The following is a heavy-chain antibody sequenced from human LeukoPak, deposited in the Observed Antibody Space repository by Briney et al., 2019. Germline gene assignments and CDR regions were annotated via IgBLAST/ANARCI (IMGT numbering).Heavy chain of an antibody. CDR1: GFTVSSNY. CDR3: AGESPSGYYIDY. Sequence: GGSLRLSCAASGFTVSSNYMSWVRQAPGKGLEWVSVIYSGGSTYYADSVKGRFTISRDNSKNTLYLRMNSLRAEDTAVYYCAGESPSGYYIDYWGQGTLVTVSS. V-gene: IGHV3-53*01. D-gene: IGHD3-22*01. J-gene: IGHJ4*02. CDR2: IYSGGST.